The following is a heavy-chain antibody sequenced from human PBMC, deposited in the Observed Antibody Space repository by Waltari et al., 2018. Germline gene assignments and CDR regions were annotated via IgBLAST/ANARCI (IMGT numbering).Heavy chain of an antibody. V-gene: IGHV4-34*01. J-gene: IGHJ5*02. CDR3: ARGGPARRVALGANWFDP. Sequence: QVQLQQWGAGLFKPSETLSLTCAVYGGSFSGYYWSWIRQHPAKGLEWIGEINHSGRTNYNPSLKSRVTISVDTSKNQFSLKLSSVTAADTAVYYCARGGPARRVALGANWFDPWGQGTLVTVSS. D-gene: IGHD3-3*01. CDR2: INHSGRT. CDR1: GGSFSGYY.